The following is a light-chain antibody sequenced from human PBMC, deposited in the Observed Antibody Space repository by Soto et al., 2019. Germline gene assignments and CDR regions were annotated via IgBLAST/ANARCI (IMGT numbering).Light chain of an antibody. V-gene: IGKV3-15*01. CDR2: GAS. J-gene: IGKJ3*01. Sequence: EIVMTQSPATLSVSPGERATLSCRASQTVSSNLAWYQQKPGQAPRLLIYGASTRATDVPARFSGTRSGTEFTLAISRLQSEDFAVYYCQQYGSSPDLITFGPGTKVDIK. CDR3: QQYGSSPDLIT. CDR1: QTVSSN.